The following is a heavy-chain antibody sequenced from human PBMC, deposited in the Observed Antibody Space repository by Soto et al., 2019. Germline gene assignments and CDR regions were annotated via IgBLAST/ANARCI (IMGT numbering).Heavy chain of an antibody. J-gene: IGHJ4*02. CDR2: INPILSMS. V-gene: IGHV1-69*02. CDR3: ASSYGSGYRAFDY. CDR1: GDTFTFYS. Sequence: QVQLVQSGAEVKKPGSSVRVSCKASGDTFTFYSINWVRQAPGLGLEWMGRINPILSMSNYAQRFQGRVSMTADKPKSTADMELSSLRSEDTAMYYCASSYGSGYRAFDYWGQGALVTVSS. D-gene: IGHD3-10*01.